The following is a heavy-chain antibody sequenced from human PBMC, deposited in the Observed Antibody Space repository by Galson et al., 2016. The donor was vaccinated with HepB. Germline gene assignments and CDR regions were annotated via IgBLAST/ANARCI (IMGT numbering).Heavy chain of an antibody. CDR1: GGSTGVISYY. CDR3: GRHFDGGGYTLGYWVF. Sequence: SETLSLTCTASGGSTGVISYYWGWMRQPPGQGLQWIGSTHESGDTYYNSALKTRVTMSVDTSKNQFSLRLDSVTAADTAMYYCGRHFDGGGYTLGYWVFWGHGTQVTVSS. D-gene: IGHD5-12*01. J-gene: IGHJ4*01. CDR2: THESGDT. V-gene: IGHV4-39*01.